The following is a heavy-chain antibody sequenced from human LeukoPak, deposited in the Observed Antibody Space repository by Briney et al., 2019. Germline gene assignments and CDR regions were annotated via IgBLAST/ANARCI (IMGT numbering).Heavy chain of an antibody. V-gene: IGHV3-53*01. CDR2: IYSGVST. CDR3: ARGTVTAPDY. D-gene: IGHD4-17*01. CDR1: GFTVSSNH. Sequence: GGPLRLSCAASGFTVSSNHMSWVRQAPGKGLEWVSVIYSGVSTYYADSVKGRFTISRDNSKNTLYLQMNSLRAEDTAVYYCARGTVTAPDYWGQGTLVTVSS. J-gene: IGHJ4*02.